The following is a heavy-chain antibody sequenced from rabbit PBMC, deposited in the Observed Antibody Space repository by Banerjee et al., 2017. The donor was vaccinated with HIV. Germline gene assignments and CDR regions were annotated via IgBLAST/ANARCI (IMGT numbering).Heavy chain of an antibody. J-gene: IGHJ4*01. CDR2: IYNGDGSK. V-gene: IGHV1S47*01. CDR3: ARDGSSGYYILGFNL. Sequence: QEQLEESGGDLVKPEGSLTLTCKASGFDFSSNAMCWVRQAPGKGPEWIACIYNGDGSKYYASWVNGRFTISRSTSLNTVTLQMTSLTAADTATYFCARDGSSGYYILGFNLWGPGTLVTVS. CDR1: GFDFSSNA. D-gene: IGHD1-1*01.